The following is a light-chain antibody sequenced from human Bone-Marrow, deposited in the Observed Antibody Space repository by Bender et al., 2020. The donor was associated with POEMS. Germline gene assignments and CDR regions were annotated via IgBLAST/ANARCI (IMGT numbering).Light chain of an antibody. CDR1: SSNTGSGYD. Sequence: QSVLTQPPSVSGAPGQRVTISCTGSSSNTGSGYDINWYQHLPGTAPKLLIYGYNNRPSGVPDRFSGSKSGNTASLTISGLQAEDEADYYCCSYAGSGTWVFGGGTKLTVL. CDR2: GYN. CDR3: CSYAGSGTWV. J-gene: IGLJ3*02. V-gene: IGLV1-40*01.